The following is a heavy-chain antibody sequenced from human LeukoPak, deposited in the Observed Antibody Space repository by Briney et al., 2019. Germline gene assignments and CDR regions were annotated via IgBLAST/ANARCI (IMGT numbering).Heavy chain of an antibody. CDR2: FDPEDGET. CDR3: ATVSYNWNYPKYYGMDV. V-gene: IGHV1-24*01. D-gene: IGHD1-7*01. CDR1: GYTLTELS. Sequence: GASVKVSCKVSGYTLTELSMHWVRQAPGKGLEWMGGFDPEDGETIYAQKFQGRVTMTEDTSTDTAYMELSSLRSEDTAVYYCATVSYNWNYPKYYGMDVWGQGTTVTVSS. J-gene: IGHJ6*02.